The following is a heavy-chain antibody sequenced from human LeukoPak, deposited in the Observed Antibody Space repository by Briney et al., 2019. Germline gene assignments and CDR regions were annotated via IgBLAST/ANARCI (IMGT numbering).Heavy chain of an antibody. V-gene: IGHV4-39*01. D-gene: IGHD3-22*01. CDR1: GGSISSYY. Sequence: SETLSLTCTVSGGSISSYYWGWIRQPPGKGLEWIGNIYYSGSTYYNPSLKSRVSISVDTSKNQFSLKLSSVTAADTAVYYCASWESGYYGEFDYWGQGTLVTVSS. J-gene: IGHJ4*02. CDR2: IYYSGST. CDR3: ASWESGYYGEFDY.